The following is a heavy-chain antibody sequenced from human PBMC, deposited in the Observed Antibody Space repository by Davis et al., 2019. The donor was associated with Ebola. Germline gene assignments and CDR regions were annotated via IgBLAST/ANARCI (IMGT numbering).Heavy chain of an antibody. CDR2: INAGNGNT. J-gene: IGHJ6*03. Sequence: ASVQVSCKASGYTFTSYAMHWVRQAPGQRLEWMGWINAGNGNTKYSQKFQGRVTITRDTSASTAYMELRSLRSEDTAVYYCARDGTTDYYYYMDVWGKGTTVTVSS. CDR3: ARDGTTDYYYYMDV. CDR1: GYTFTSYA. D-gene: IGHD1-1*01. V-gene: IGHV1-3*01.